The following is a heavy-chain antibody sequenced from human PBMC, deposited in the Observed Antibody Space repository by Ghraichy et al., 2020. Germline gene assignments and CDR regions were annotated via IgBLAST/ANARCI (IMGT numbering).Heavy chain of an antibody. V-gene: IGHV4-61*01. CDR3: ARDRGQWLVPFDH. D-gene: IGHD6-19*01. J-gene: IGHJ4*02. Sequence: SQTLSLTCTVSGGSVSSGSYYWSWIRQPPGKGLEWIGYIFYSGSTNYNPSLNSRVTISVDTSKNQFSLRLSSVTAADTAVYYCARDRGQWLVPFDHWGQGTLVTVSS. CDR1: GGSVSSGSYY. CDR2: IFYSGST.